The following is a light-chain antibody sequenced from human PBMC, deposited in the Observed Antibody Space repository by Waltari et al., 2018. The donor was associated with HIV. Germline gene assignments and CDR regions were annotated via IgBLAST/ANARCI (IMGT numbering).Light chain of an antibody. CDR1: KLGDKH. V-gene: IGLV3-1*01. CDR2: QDN. J-gene: IGLJ2*01. Sequence: SYELTQPPSMSVSPGQTANIVCSGDKLGDKHVSWYQQKPGQSPVLVIYQDNKRPSGIPERFSGSSSGNTATLTIRGAHSLDEADFYCQAWDSNVVVFGGGTKLTVL. CDR3: QAWDSNVVV.